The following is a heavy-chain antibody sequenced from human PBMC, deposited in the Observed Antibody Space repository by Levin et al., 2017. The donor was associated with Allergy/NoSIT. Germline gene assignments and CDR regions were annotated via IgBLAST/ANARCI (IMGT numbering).Heavy chain of an antibody. D-gene: IGHD6-19*01. J-gene: IGHJ6*03. CDR2: INHSGST. CDR3: ARVNGWAYYYYYMDV. CDR1: CGSFSGYY. Sequence: PSETLSLTCAVYCGSFSGYYWSWIRQPPGKGLEWIGEINHSGSTNYNPSLKSRVTISVDTSKNQFSLKLSSVTAADTAVYYCARVNGWAYYYYYMDVWGKGTTVTVSS. V-gene: IGHV4-34*01.